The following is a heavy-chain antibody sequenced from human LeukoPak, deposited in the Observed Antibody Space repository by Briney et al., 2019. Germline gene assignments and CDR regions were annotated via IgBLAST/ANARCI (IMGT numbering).Heavy chain of an antibody. D-gene: IGHD6-13*01. CDR3: ARVVAAATYYFDY. J-gene: IGHJ4*02. Sequence: PSETLSLTCTASGGSISSYYWSWIRQPPGKGLEWIGSIYYIGSTKYNPSLKSRVTMSADTSKNQFSLKLTSVTDTDTAVYYCARVVAAATYYFDYWGQGTLVTVSS. CDR2: IYYIGST. CDR1: GGSISSYY. V-gene: IGHV4-59*01.